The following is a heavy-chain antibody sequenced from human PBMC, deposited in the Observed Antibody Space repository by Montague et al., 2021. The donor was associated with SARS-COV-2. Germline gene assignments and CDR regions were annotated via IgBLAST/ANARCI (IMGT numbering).Heavy chain of an antibody. CDR1: GGSISSGGYY. D-gene: IGHD3-3*01. J-gene: IGHJ4*02. V-gene: IGHV4-31*03. CDR3: ARASGKKTVIGVVISYFDY. Sequence: TLSLTCTVSGGSISSGGYYWSWIRQPPGKGLEWIGYIYYSGSTYYNPSLKSRVTISVDTSKNQFSLKLSSVTAADTAVYYCARASGKKTVIGVVISYFDYWGQGTLVTVSS. CDR2: IYYSGST.